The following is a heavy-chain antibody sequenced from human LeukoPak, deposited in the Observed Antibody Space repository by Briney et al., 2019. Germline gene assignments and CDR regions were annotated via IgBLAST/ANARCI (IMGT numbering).Heavy chain of an antibody. V-gene: IGHV3-23*01. CDR3: AKDQAFGGVIVIVGYFDY. Sequence: GGSLRLSCAASGFTFSSYGMSWVRQAPGKGLEWVSAISGSGGSTYYADSVKGRFTISRDNSKNTLYLQMNSLRAEDTAVYYCAKDQAFGGVIVIVGYFDYWGQGTLVTVSS. CDR1: GFTFSSYG. D-gene: IGHD3-16*02. CDR2: ISGSGGST. J-gene: IGHJ4*02.